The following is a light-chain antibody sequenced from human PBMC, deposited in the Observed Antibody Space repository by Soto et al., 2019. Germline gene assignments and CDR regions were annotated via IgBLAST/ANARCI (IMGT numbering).Light chain of an antibody. CDR2: AAS. CDR3: QYYGASPPFT. Sequence: EIVLTQAPGTLSLSPGERATLSCRASQSVSSNSLAWYPQKLGQAPRLLLYAASSRATGIPDRFTGSGSGTDFTLTISRLEPEDFAVYYCQYYGASPPFTFGPGTKVDIK. J-gene: IGKJ3*01. V-gene: IGKV3-20*01. CDR1: QSVSSNS.